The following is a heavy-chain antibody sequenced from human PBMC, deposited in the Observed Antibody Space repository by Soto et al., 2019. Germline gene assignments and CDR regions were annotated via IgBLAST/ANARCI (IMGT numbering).Heavy chain of an antibody. V-gene: IGHV2-5*01. CDR3: THFSGYEQFEY. CDR2: IYWNDDK. Sequence: QITLKESGPTLVKPTQTLTLTCTFSGFSLSTSGAGVGWIRQPPGKAREWLAVIYWNDDKRYSPSLKSRVTIAKDTSKNEVVLTMSSMDPMDTATYYCTHFSGYEQFEYWGQGTLITVSS. J-gene: IGHJ4*02. CDR1: GFSLSTSGAG. D-gene: IGHD5-12*01.